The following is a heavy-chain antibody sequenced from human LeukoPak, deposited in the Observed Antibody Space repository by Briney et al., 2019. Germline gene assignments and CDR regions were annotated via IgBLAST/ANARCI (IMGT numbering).Heavy chain of an antibody. CDR3: VKDLYKGDSSSWYYFDY. CDR2: ISANGGST. D-gene: IGHD6-13*01. Sequence: GGSLRLSCSASGFIISNYAMHWVRQAPGKGLEYVSGISANGGSTYYADSVKGRFTISRDNSKNTLYLQMSSLRTEDTAMYHCVKDLYKGDSSSWYYFDYWGQGTLVTVSS. J-gene: IGHJ4*02. V-gene: IGHV3-64D*06. CDR1: GFIISNYA.